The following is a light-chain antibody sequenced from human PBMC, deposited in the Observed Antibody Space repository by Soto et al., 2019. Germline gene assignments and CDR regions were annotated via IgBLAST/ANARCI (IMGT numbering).Light chain of an antibody. J-gene: IGLJ2*01. CDR2: EGS. V-gene: IGLV2-23*01. Sequence: QSALTQPASVSRSPGQSITISCTGTSSDVGSYNLVSWYQQHPGKAPKLMIYEGSKRPSGVSNRFSRSKSGNTASLTISGLQAEDEADYYCCSYAGSSTLYVVFGGGTKLTVL. CDR3: CSYAGSSTLYVV. CDR1: SSDVGSYNL.